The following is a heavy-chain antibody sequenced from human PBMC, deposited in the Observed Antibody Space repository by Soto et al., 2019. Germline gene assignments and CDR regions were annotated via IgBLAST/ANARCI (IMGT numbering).Heavy chain of an antibody. CDR1: GFTFSSYG. D-gene: IGHD3-3*01. V-gene: IGHV3-30*18. CDR3: AKDLLPCSTYYDFWTGYPTWFDP. CDR2: ISYDGSNK. J-gene: IGHJ5*02. Sequence: HPGGSLRLSCAASGFTFSSYGMHWVRQAPGKGLEWVAVISYDGSNKYYADSVKGRFTISRDNSKNTLYLQMNSLRAEDTAVYYCAKDLLPCSTYYDFWTGYPTWFDPWGQGTLVTVSS.